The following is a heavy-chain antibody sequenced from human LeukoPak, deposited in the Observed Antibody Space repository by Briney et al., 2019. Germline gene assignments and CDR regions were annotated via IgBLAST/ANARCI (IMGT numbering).Heavy chain of an antibody. Sequence: GASVKVSCKASGGTFSNYAVSWVRQAPGQGLEWLGGIIPIFGTANYAQKFQGRVTITTDESTSTAYMELSSLRSEDTAVYYCARSYSGYDSYYYYMDVWGKGTTVTVSS. J-gene: IGHJ6*03. CDR3: ARSYSGYDSYYYYMDV. V-gene: IGHV1-69*05. CDR2: IIPIFGTA. D-gene: IGHD5-12*01. CDR1: GGTFSNYA.